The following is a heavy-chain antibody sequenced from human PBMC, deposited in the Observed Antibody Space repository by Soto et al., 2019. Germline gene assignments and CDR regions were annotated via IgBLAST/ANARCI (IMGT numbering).Heavy chain of an antibody. CDR2: INAGNGNT. CDR1: GYTFTSYA. V-gene: IGHV1-3*01. D-gene: IGHD2-2*01. CDR3: AREEADIVVVPAAYFDY. J-gene: IGHJ4*02. Sequence: QVQLVQSGAEVKKPGASVKVSCKASGYTFTSYAMHWVRQAPGQRLEWMGWINAGNGNTKYSQKFQGRVTITRDTSESQAYMELSSMRSEDTAVYYCAREEADIVVVPAAYFDYWGQGTLVTVSS.